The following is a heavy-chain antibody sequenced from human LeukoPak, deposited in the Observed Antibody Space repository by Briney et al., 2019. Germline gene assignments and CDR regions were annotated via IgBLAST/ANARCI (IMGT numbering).Heavy chain of an antibody. D-gene: IGHD4-17*01. CDR1: GYTLTGYY. CDR2: LNPNRGGK. Sequence: SVKVSCKASGYTLTGYYMHWVPQAPGHGLEWKGWLNPNRGGKNYAQEFQGRVTMTRETSISTAYMELSRLRSDDTAVYYCARGVTKDFQYWGQGTLVTVSS. CDR3: ARGVTKDFQY. V-gene: IGHV1-2*02. J-gene: IGHJ1*01.